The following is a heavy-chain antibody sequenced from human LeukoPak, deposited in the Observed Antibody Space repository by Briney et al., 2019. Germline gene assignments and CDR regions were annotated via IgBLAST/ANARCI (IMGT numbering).Heavy chain of an antibody. J-gene: IGHJ6*03. CDR3: AKDGGIVVVVAASLEAPMDV. D-gene: IGHD2-15*01. V-gene: IGHV3-30*18. CDR2: ISHDGSNK. Sequence: PGGSLRLSCAASGFTFSSYGMHWVRQAPGKGLEWVAVISHDGSNKYYADSVKGRFTISRDNSKNTLYLQMNSLRAEDTAVYYCAKDGGIVVVVAASLEAPMDVWGKGTTVTVSS. CDR1: GFTFSSYG.